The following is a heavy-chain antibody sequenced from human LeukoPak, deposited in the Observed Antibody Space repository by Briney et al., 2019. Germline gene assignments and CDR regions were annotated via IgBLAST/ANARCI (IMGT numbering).Heavy chain of an antibody. J-gene: IGHJ3*02. V-gene: IGHV4-59*01. D-gene: IGHD6-13*01. CDR2: IYSRGTT. CDR1: GGSISNYH. CDR3: ARVTDGLAAVGTRPFEI. Sequence: SETLSLTCTVSGGSISNYHWSWIRLPPGRGLEWIVSIYSRGTTYYNSSLKSRVTVSVDTSKKQFSLKLTSVTAADTAVYYCARVTDGLAAVGTRPFEIWGQGTMVTVSS.